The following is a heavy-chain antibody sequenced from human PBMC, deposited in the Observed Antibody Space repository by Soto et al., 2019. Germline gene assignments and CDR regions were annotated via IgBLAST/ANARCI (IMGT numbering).Heavy chain of an antibody. J-gene: IGHJ5*02. Sequence: QVQLVESGGGVVQPGRSLRLSCAASGFTFSSYAMHWVRQAPGKGLEWVAVISYDGSNKYYADSVKGRFTISRDNSKNTLYLQMISLIAEDTAVYYCARGRGYTQTWGQGTLVTVSS. D-gene: IGHD6-25*01. CDR3: ARGRGYTQT. V-gene: IGHV3-30-3*01. CDR1: GFTFSSYA. CDR2: ISYDGSNK.